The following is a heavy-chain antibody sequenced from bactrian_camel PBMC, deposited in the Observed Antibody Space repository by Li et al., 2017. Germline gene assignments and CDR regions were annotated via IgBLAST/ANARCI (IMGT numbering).Heavy chain of an antibody. J-gene: IGHJ4*01. V-gene: IGHV3-2*01. Sequence: HVQLVEYGGGLVQPGGSLVLSCAASGSTFTDYYMSWVRQAPGQGLEWVSSIYTDGSHAYYADSVKGRFTISRDNAKNTVYLQMNSLKSEDTALYYCTASPPGVVGERRSGGTQVTVS. D-gene: IGHD2*01. CDR2: IYTDGSHA. CDR1: GSTFTDYY.